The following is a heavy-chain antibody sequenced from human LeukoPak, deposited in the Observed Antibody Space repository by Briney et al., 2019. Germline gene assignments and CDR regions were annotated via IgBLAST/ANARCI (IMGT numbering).Heavy chain of an antibody. D-gene: IGHD6-13*01. CDR2: IDYSGST. Sequence: SETLSLTCAVYGGSFTIYSWTWIRQPPGKGLEWIGSIDYSGSTYYNPSLKSRVTISVDTSKNHFSLDLSSVTAADTAVYYCARDRSSSWYKDFDYWGQGTLVTVSS. CDR1: GGSFTIYS. CDR3: ARDRSSSWYKDFDY. V-gene: IGHV4-34*01. J-gene: IGHJ4*02.